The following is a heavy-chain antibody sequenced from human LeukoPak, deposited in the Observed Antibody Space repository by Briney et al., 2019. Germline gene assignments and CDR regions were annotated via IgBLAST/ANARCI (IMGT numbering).Heavy chain of an antibody. CDR2: ISGSSSAK. V-gene: IGHV3-48*03. Sequence: GGSLRLSCAASGFTFSSYEMNWVRQAPGKGLEWISYISGSSSAKYYAESVKGRFTISRDNAKNSLFLQMNSLRAEDTAVYYCTRGISRGYSFDYWGQASLVTVSS. CDR1: GFTFSSYE. D-gene: IGHD3-22*01. J-gene: IGHJ4*02. CDR3: TRGISRGYSFDY.